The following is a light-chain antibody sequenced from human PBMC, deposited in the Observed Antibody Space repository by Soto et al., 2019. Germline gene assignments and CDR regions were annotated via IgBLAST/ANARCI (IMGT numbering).Light chain of an antibody. J-gene: IGLJ2*01. V-gene: IGLV7-43*01. CDR1: TGPVTSGYY. CDR2: STT. CDR3: LFFYGDSVV. Sequence: QTVVTQEPSLTVSPGGTVTLTCASSTGPVTSGYYPNWFQQRPGQPPRALIYSTTYKQPWSPARFSGSPLGGKAALTLSDAQPEHEADYYCLFFYGDSVVFGGGTKVTVL.